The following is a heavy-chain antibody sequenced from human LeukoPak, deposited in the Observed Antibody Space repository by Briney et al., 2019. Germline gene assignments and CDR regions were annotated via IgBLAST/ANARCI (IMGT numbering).Heavy chain of an antibody. CDR2: IYYSGST. Sequence: SETLSLTCTVSGGSISSYYWSWIRQPPGKGLEWIGYIYYSGSTNYNPSLKSRVTISVDTSKNQFSLKLSSVTAADTAVYYCARGDGYNWNYFDYWGQGTLVTVSS. V-gene: IGHV4-59*01. CDR3: ARGDGYNWNYFDY. J-gene: IGHJ4*02. CDR1: GGSISSYY. D-gene: IGHD5-24*01.